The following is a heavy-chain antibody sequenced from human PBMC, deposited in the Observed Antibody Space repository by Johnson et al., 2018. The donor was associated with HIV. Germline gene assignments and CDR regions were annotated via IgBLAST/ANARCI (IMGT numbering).Heavy chain of an antibody. Sequence: VQLLESGGGLIQPGGSLRLSCAASGFTVSSNYMSWVRQAPGKGLEWVSVIYSGGNTYYADSVKGRFTISRDNSKNTLYLQMNSLRAEDTAVYYCARDRPYYYGSGDAFDIWGQGTMVTVSS. J-gene: IGHJ3*02. V-gene: IGHV3-53*01. D-gene: IGHD3-10*01. CDR2: IYSGGNT. CDR3: ARDRPYYYGSGDAFDI. CDR1: GFTVSSNY.